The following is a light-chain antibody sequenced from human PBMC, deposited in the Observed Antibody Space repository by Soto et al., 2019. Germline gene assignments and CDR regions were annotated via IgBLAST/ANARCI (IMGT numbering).Light chain of an antibody. CDR2: YDS. Sequence: LTQPPSVSVAPGKTARITCGGNNIGSKSVHWYQQKPGQAPVLVIYYDSDRPSGIPERFSGSNSGNTATLTISRVEAGDEADYYCQMWDSSSDHPVFGGGTKLTVL. J-gene: IGLJ2*01. V-gene: IGLV3-21*04. CDR1: NIGSKS. CDR3: QMWDSSSDHPV.